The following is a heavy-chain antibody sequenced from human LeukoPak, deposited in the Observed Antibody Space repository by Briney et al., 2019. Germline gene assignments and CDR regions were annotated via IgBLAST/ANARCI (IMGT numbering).Heavy chain of an antibody. Sequence: GGSLRLSCAASGFTFSSYGMHWVRQAPGKGLEWVAVIWYDGSNKYYADSVKGRFTISRDNSKNTLYLQMNSLRAEDTAVYYCVRDSAAAGTFIDYWGQGTLVTVSS. J-gene: IGHJ4*02. CDR3: VRDSAAAGTFIDY. CDR1: GFTFSSYG. CDR2: IWYDGSNK. D-gene: IGHD6-13*01. V-gene: IGHV3-33*01.